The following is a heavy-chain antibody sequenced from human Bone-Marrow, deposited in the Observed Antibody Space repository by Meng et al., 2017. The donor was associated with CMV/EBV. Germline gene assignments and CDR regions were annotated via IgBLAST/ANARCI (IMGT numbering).Heavy chain of an antibody. V-gene: IGHV3-30-3*01. CDR1: GFTFSSYA. J-gene: IGHJ4*02. D-gene: IGHD3-3*01. CDR3: ARELITIFGVVPGGY. Sequence: GGSLRLSCAASGFTFSSYAMHWVRQAPGKGLEWVAVISYDGSNKYYADSVKGRFTISRDNSKNTLYLQMNSLRAEDTAVYYCARELITIFGVVPGGYWGQGTLVTVPS. CDR2: ISYDGSNK.